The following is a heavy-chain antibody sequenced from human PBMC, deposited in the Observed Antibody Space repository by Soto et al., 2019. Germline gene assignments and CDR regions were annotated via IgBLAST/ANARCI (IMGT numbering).Heavy chain of an antibody. CDR2: INHSGST. J-gene: IGHJ1*01. CDR1: GGSFSGYY. CDR3: GRGPRSPHYDYIWGSYRPAHFQH. V-gene: IGHV4-34*01. Sequence: SETLSLTCAVYGGSFSGYYWSWIRQPPGKGLEWIGEINHSGSTNYNPSLKSRVTISVDTSKNQFSLRLSSVTAADTAVYYCGRGPRSPHYDYIWGSYRPAHFQHWGQGTL. D-gene: IGHD3-16*02.